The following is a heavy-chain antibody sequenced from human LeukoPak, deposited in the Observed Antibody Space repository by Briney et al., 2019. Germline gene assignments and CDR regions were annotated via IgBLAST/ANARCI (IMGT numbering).Heavy chain of an antibody. J-gene: IGHJ6*02. Sequence: GGSLRLSCAASGFTVSSNYMSWVRQAPGKGLEWVSVIYSGGSTYYADSVKGRFTISRDNSKNTLYLQMNSLRAEDTAVYYCARDSLSTVTIGDYYYGMDVWGQGTTVTVSS. CDR3: ARDSLSTVTIGDYYYGMDV. D-gene: IGHD4-17*01. CDR2: IYSGGST. CDR1: GFTVSSNY. V-gene: IGHV3-66*01.